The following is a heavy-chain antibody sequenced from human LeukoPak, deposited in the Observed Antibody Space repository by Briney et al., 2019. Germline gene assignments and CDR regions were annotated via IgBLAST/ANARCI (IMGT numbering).Heavy chain of an antibody. CDR2: INPNSGGT. V-gene: IGHV1-2*02. CDR1: GYTFTGYY. D-gene: IGHD1-26*01. CDR3: ARIIVGATRFDY. J-gene: IGHJ4*02. Sequence: ASVKVSCKASGYTFTGYYMHWVRQAPGQGLEWMGWINPNSGGTNYAQKFQGRVTMTRDTSISTAYMELSRLRSDDTAVYYCARIIVGATRFDYWGQGTLVTVSS.